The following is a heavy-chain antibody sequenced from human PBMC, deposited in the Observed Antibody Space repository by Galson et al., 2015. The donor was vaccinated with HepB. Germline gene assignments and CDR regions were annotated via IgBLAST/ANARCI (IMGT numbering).Heavy chain of an antibody. J-gene: IGHJ5*02. CDR3: ARAGTSLDCNWFDP. Sequence: TLSLTCTVSGGSISSGGYYWSWIRQHPGKGLEWIGYIYYSGSTYYNPSLKSRVTISVDTSKNQFSLKLSSVTAADTAVYYCARAGTSLDCNWFDPWGQGTLVTVSS. D-gene: IGHD2-2*01. CDR1: GGSISSGGYY. V-gene: IGHV4-31*03. CDR2: IYYSGST.